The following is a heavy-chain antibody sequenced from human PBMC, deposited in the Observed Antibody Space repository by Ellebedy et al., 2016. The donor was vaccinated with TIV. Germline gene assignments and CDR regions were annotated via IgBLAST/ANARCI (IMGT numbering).Heavy chain of an antibody. CDR1: GFPFSTYA. J-gene: IGHJ4*02. CDR2: ISYNEANE. D-gene: IGHD1-1*01. Sequence: GESLKISCAASGFPFSTYAMHWVRQAPGKGLEWVAVISYNEANEHYTESVKGRFTIARDNAKNSLYLQMNSLRAEDTAVYYCAREHMTSTGSPLDYWGQGTLVTVSS. V-gene: IGHV3-30*04. CDR3: AREHMTSTGSPLDY.